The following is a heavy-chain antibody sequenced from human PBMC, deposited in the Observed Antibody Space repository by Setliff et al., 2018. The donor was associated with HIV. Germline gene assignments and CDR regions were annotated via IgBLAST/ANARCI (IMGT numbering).Heavy chain of an antibody. J-gene: IGHJ1*01. CDR3: ARGRNYYYDTSGYYSRAEYFHH. V-gene: IGHV3-33*01. CDR2: IWYDDSNS. CDR1: GFTFSSYG. Sequence: GKSLKISCATSGFTFSSYGMHWVRQAPGKGLEWVAVIWYDDSNSYYTDSVKGRFTISRDNSKNTLYLQMSSLRAEDTAVYYCARGRNYYYDTSGYYSRAEYFHHWGLGTLVTVSS. D-gene: IGHD3-22*01.